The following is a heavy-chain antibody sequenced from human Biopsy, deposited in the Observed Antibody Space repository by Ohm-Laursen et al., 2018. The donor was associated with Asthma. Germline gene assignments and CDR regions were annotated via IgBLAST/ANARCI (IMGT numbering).Heavy chain of an antibody. V-gene: IGHV3-30*18. J-gene: IGHJ6*02. Sequence: SLRLSCSAAGFTFSSYGMYWVRQAPGKGLEWVAVISYDGSNKYYADSVKGRFTISRDNSKNTLYLQMNSLRAEDTAVYYCAKDTEGRYDFWSGLSYNYYGMGVWGQGTTVTISS. CDR3: AKDTEGRYDFWSGLSYNYYGMGV. CDR2: ISYDGSNK. CDR1: GFTFSSYG. D-gene: IGHD3-3*01.